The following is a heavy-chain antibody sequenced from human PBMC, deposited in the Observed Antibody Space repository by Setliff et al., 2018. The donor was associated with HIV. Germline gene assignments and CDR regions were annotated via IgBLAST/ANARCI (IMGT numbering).Heavy chain of an antibody. CDR2: IYFSESP. CDR3: ARDDRCSGDTCYYY. D-gene: IGHD2-15*01. J-gene: IGHJ4*02. V-gene: IGHV4-39*02. Sequence: SETLSLTCSVSGDSISNPNYYWGWIRQPPGKGLEWIGSIYFSESPYYNPSLSSRVTISVDTSTNQFSLRLSSVTAADTAVYYCARDDRCSGDTCYYYWGQGALVTVSS. CDR1: GDSISNPNYY.